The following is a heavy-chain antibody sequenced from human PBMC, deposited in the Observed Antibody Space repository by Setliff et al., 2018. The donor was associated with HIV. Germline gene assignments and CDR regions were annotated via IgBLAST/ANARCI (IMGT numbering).Heavy chain of an antibody. V-gene: IGHV1-24*01. CDR2: FDPEDGER. D-gene: IGHD3-10*01. CDR1: GYTLTELS. CDR3: AGERGTFDY. Sequence: ASVKVSCKVSGYTLTELSVHWVRQAPGKGLEWMGGFDPEDGERIYAQKFQDRVTMTEDTSSDTAYMEMSGLTSEDTAVYYCAGERGTFDYWGQGTLVTVS. J-gene: IGHJ4*02.